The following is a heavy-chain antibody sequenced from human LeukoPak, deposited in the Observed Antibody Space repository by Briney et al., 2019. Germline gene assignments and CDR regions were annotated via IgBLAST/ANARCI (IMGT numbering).Heavy chain of an antibody. CDR1: GFTFSGYS. CDR2: ISSSSSYI. Sequence: GGSLRLSCAASGFTFSGYSMNWVRQAPGKRLEWVSSISSSSSYIYYADSVKGRFTISRDNAKNSLYLQMNSLRAEDTAVYYCARARWSGYYSPVDYWGQGTLVTVSS. V-gene: IGHV3-21*01. CDR3: ARARWSGYYSPVDY. D-gene: IGHD3-3*01. J-gene: IGHJ4*02.